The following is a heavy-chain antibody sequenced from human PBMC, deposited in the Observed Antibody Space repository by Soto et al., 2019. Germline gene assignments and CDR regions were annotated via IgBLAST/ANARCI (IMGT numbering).Heavy chain of an antibody. CDR3: ARGLITGSHYSGGWYYFDS. D-gene: IGHD6-19*01. J-gene: IGHJ4*02. V-gene: IGHV4-34*01. CDR2: INHRGSA. Sequence: WIWIRQTPGKGLQWIGQINHRGSASYNPSLKSRVTISVHTSNSQFSLELSSVTAADTAVYYCARGLITGSHYSGGWYYFDSWGQGTQVTVSS.